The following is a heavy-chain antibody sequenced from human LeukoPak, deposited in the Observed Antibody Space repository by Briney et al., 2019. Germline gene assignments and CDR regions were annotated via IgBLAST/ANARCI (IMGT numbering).Heavy chain of an antibody. Sequence: SETLSLTCTVSGGSINSYHWSWIRQPPGKGLEWIGYIHYSGSTNYNPSLKGRVTMSVDTSKNQFSLNLSSVTAADTAVYYCARDSVSYYFDYWGQGTLVTVSS. J-gene: IGHJ4*02. V-gene: IGHV4-59*01. CDR3: ARDSVSYYFDY. CDR1: GGSINSYH. CDR2: IHYSGST. D-gene: IGHD3-10*01.